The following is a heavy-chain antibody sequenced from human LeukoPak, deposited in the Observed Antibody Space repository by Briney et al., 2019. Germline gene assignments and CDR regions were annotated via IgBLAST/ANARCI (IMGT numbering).Heavy chain of an antibody. CDR3: ARGKEQQLVHENWFDP. V-gene: IGHV1-69*13. Sequence: GASVKVSCRASGGTFSSYAISWVRQAPGQGLEWMGGIIPIFGTANYAQEFQGRVTITADESTSTAYMELSSLRSEDTAVYYCARGKEQQLVHENWFDPWGQGTLVTVSS. J-gene: IGHJ5*02. CDR1: GGTFSSYA. CDR2: IIPIFGTA. D-gene: IGHD6-13*01.